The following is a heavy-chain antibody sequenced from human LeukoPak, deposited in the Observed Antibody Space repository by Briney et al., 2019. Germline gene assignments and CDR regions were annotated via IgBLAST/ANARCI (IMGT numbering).Heavy chain of an antibody. V-gene: IGHV3-23*01. CDR1: GFTFSNYA. Sequence: GGSLRLSCAASGFTFSNYAMSWVRQAPGKGLEWVSPISSSGQAPGKGLEWVAAFSGSGGSTYYADSVKGRFTISRDNSKDTLYLQMNSLRAEDTAVYYCAKGLDSSGGKAFDIWGQGTMVTVSS. CDR3: AKGLDSSGGKAFDI. CDR2: FSGSGGST. D-gene: IGHD3-22*01. J-gene: IGHJ3*02.